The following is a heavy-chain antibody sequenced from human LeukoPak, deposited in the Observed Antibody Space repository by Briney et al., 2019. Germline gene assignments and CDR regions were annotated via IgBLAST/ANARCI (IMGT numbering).Heavy chain of an antibody. CDR1: GFTIRPYA. J-gene: IGHJ5*02. D-gene: IGHD3-3*01. V-gene: IGHV3-48*02. CDR2: ISDSGHAK. CDR3: ARKELEGSWFDP. Sequence: TGESLRLCCAASGFTIRPYAMNWVRQAPGKGLEWIAFISDSGHAKCNGDSVKGRFTISRDNAKNSVFLQMNSLRDEDTAVYYCARKELEGSWFDPWGQGTLVTVTS.